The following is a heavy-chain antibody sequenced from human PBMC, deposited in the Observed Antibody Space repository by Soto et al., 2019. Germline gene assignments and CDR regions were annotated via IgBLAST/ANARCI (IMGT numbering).Heavy chain of an antibody. V-gene: IGHV5-51*01. CDR2: FYPGDSTS. CDR3: ARIIGYCRNNDCSWTFDV. Sequence: PGESLKISCKTSGYSFISYWVAWVRQLPEKGLEWMGTFYPGDSTSTYSPSFQGQVTISVDTSITTAYLQLNSLKASDTAMYYCARIIGYCRNNDCSWTFDVWGQGTMVTVSS. D-gene: IGHD2-15*01. J-gene: IGHJ3*01. CDR1: GYSFISYW.